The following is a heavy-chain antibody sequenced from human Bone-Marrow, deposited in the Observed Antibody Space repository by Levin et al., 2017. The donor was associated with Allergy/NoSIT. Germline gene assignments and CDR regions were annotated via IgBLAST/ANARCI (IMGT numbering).Heavy chain of an antibody. J-gene: IGHJ6*02. V-gene: IGHV3-21*01. D-gene: IGHD4-17*01. CDR2: ISSSSSYI. CDR3: ARDHTVSPNILYYYYGMDV. Sequence: PGGSLRLSCAASGFTFSSYSMNWVRQAPGKGLEWVSSISSSSSYIYYADSVKGRFTISRDNAKNSLYLQMNSLRAEDTAVYYCARDHTVSPNILYYYYGMDVWGQGTTVTVSS. CDR1: GFTFSSYS.